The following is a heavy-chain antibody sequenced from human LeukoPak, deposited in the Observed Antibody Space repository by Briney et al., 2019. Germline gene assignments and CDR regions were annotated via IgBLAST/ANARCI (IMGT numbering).Heavy chain of an antibody. V-gene: IGHV4-30-4*01. J-gene: IGHJ4*02. CDR1: GGSISSGDYY. D-gene: IGHD4-17*01. Sequence: PSQTLSLTCTVSGGSISSGDYYWSWIRQPPGKGLEWIGYIYYSGSTYYNPSLKSRVTTSVDTSKNQFSLKLSSVTAADTAVYYCARGFGDYVPLDFDYWGQGTLVTVSS. CDR2: IYYSGST. CDR3: ARGFGDYVPLDFDY.